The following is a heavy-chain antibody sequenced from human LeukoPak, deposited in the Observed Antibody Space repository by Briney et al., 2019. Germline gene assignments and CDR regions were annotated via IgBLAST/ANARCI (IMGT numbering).Heavy chain of an antibody. CDR2: IRYDGSNK. CDR3: ACLKYYDILTGYLDFDY. V-gene: IGHV3-30*02. J-gene: IGHJ4*02. CDR1: GFTFSSYG. Sequence: GGSLRLSCAASGFTFSSYGMHWVRQAPGKGLEWVAFIRYDGSNKYYADSVKGRFTISRDNSKNTLYLQMNSLRAEDTAVYYCACLKYYDILTGYLDFDYWGRGTLVTVSS. D-gene: IGHD3-9*01.